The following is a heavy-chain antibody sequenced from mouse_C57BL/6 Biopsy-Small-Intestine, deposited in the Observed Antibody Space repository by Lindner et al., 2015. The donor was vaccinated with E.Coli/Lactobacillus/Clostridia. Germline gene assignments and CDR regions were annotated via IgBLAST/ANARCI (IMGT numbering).Heavy chain of an antibody. CDR2: IHPNSGTL. D-gene: IGHD1-1*01. V-gene: IGHV1-64*01. J-gene: IGHJ3*01. Sequence: VQLQESGAELVKPGASAKLSCKASAYIFTSFWMHWVKQRPGQGLEWIGMIHPNSGTLNYNEKLKSKATLTVDISSSTAYMQLSSLTSEDSAVYYCAYGRGAWLAYWGQGTLVTVST. CDR3: AYGRGAWLAY. CDR1: AYIFTSFW.